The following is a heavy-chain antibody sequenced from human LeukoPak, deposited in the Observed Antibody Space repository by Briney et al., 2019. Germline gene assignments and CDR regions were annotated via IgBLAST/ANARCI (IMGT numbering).Heavy chain of an antibody. CDR1: GYTFTSYG. J-gene: IGHJ4*02. CDR2: SSAYNGNT. D-gene: IGHD4-17*01. V-gene: IGHV1-18*01. Sequence: ASVKVSCKASGYTFTSYGIRWVRQAPGQGLESMGWSSAYNGNTNYAQKLQGRATMTTDTSTSTAYMELRSLRSDDTAVYYCARDPTDYGDYNGGLDYWGQGTLVTVSS. CDR3: ARDPTDYGDYNGGLDY.